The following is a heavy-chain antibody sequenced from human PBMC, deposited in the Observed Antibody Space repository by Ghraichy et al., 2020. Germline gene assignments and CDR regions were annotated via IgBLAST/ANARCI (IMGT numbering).Heavy chain of an antibody. Sequence: ESLNISCAVYGGSFSGYYWSWIRQPPGKGLEWIGEINHSGSTNYNPSLKSRVTISVDTSKNQFSLKLSSVTAADTAVYYCARGRYYDSSPQFRYYYYGMDVWGQGTTVTVSS. CDR2: INHSGST. J-gene: IGHJ6*02. CDR1: GGSFSGYY. CDR3: ARGRYYDSSPQFRYYYYGMDV. V-gene: IGHV4-34*01. D-gene: IGHD3-22*01.